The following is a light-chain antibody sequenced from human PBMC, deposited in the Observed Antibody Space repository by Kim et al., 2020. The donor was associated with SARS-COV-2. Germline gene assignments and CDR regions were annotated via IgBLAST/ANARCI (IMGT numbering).Light chain of an antibody. CDR1: TGAVTSNSY. V-gene: IGLV7-43*01. J-gene: IGLJ3*02. CDR3: LLFYGGIWM. Sequence: QAVVTQEPSLTVSPGGTVTLTCASSTGAVTSNSYANWFQQRPGQAPRPLIHGTTNKHSWTPARYSGSLLGGKAALTLSIVQPEDEADYYCLLFYGGIWMFGGGTKLTVL. CDR2: GTT.